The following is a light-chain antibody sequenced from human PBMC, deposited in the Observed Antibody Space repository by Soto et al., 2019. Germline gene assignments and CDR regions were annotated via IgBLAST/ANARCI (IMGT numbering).Light chain of an antibody. V-gene: IGLV6-57*02. CDR2: EDN. J-gene: IGLJ2*01. CDR3: QSYDSSLSGEVI. CDR1: SGSIASNY. Sequence: NFMLTQPHSVSESPGQTVTISCTGSSGSIASNYVQWYQQRPGSAPTNVIYEDNQRPSGVPDRFTASKSGTSASLAITGLQAEDEADYYCQSYDSSLSGEVIFGGGTKLTVL.